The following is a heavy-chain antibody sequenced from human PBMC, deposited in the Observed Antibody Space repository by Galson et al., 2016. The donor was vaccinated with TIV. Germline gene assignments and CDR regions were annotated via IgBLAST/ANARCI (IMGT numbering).Heavy chain of an antibody. CDR3: ARDQASGAYFDY. CDR2: IYHSGST. D-gene: IGHD2-15*01. V-gene: IGHV4-31*03. CDR1: GGSISSNGIF. Sequence: TLSLTCTVSGGSISSNGIFWSWIRQHPGKGLEWIGYIYHSGSTHYNPSLKSRVAMSVATSKNQFSLTLTSVTAADTAVYYCARDQASGAYFDYWGQGTLVTVSS. J-gene: IGHJ4*02.